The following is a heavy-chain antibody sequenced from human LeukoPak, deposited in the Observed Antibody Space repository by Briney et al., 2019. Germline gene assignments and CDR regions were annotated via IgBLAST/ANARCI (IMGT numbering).Heavy chain of an antibody. V-gene: IGHV3-7*01. CDR2: IKQDGNEK. Sequence: GGSLRPSCAASGFTFSTYWMSWVRQAPGKGLEWVANIKQDGNEKYYVDSVKGRFTMSRDNAKNSLYLQMNSLRAEDTAVYYCAKDRGSSYYYYKDVWGKGTTVTVSS. CDR1: GFTFSTYW. J-gene: IGHJ6*03. D-gene: IGHD5-12*01. CDR3: AKDRGSSYYYYKDV.